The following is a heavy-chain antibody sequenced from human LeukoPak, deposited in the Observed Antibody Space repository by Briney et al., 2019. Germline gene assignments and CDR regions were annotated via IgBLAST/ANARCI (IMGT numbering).Heavy chain of an antibody. Sequence: SQTLSLTCTVSGGSISSGSYDWSWIRQPAGKGLEWIGRIYTSGSTNYNPSLKSRVTISVDTSKNQFSLKLSSVTAADTAVYYCGGGPHGYWGQGTLVTVSS. V-gene: IGHV4-61*02. J-gene: IGHJ4*02. CDR1: GGSISSGSYD. CDR2: IYTSGST. CDR3: GGGPHGY.